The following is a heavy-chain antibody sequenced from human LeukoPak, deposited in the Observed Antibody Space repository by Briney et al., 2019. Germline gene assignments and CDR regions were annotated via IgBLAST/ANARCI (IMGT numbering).Heavy chain of an antibody. CDR2: ISDYNGNT. D-gene: IGHD6-19*01. CDR1: GYSFTRYL. J-gene: IGHJ4*02. V-gene: IGHV1-18*01. CDR3: ARDRGWAVAGPNFRY. Sequence: ASVQVSCKASGYSFTRYLIRWVRQPPAQGLDGMGWISDYNGNTNYAQKLQGRVTMTTDTSKSTAYMELRSLRSDDTAVYYCARDRGWAVAGPNFRYWGQGTLVTVSS.